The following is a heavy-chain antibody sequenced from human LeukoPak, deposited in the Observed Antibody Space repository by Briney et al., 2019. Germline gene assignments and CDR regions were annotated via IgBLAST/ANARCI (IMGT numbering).Heavy chain of an antibody. Sequence: PSETLSLTCTVSGGSISSYYWGWIRQPPGKGLEWIGSIYYSGSTYYNPSLKSRVTISVDTSKNQFSLKLSSVTAADTAVYYCARVGRGDYGDYTAGYWGQGTLVTVSS. CDR2: IYYSGST. CDR3: ARVGRGDYGDYTAGY. J-gene: IGHJ4*02. D-gene: IGHD4-17*01. CDR1: GGSISSYY. V-gene: IGHV4-39*07.